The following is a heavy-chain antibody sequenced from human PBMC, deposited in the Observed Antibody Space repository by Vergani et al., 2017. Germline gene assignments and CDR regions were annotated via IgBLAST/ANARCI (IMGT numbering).Heavy chain of an antibody. J-gene: IGHJ2*01. V-gene: IGHV1-3*01. Sequence: QVQLVQSGAEVKKPGASVKVSCKASGYTFTSYAMHWVRQAPGQRLEWMGWINAGNGNTKYSQKFQGRVTITRDTSASTAYMELSSLRSEDTAVYYCARGGTIFDIPIDLWGRGTLVTVSS. CDR3: ARGGTIFDIPIDL. CDR1: GYTFTSYA. D-gene: IGHD3-3*01. CDR2: INAGNGNT.